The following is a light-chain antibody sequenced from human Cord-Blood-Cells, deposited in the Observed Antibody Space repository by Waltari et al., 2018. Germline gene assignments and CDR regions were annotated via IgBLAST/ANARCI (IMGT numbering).Light chain of an antibody. CDR1: QSVRSY. CDR3: QQRSNWPPIT. V-gene: IGKV3-11*01. CDR2: DAS. Sequence: EIVLTQSPATLSLSPEERATLPCRASQSVRSYLAWYQQKPGQAPRLLIYDASNRATGIPARFSGSGSGTDFTLTISSLEPEDFAVYYCQQRSNWPPITFGQGTRLEIK. J-gene: IGKJ5*01.